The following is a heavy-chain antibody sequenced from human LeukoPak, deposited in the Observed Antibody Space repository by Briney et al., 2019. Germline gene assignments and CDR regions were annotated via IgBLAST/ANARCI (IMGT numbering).Heavy chain of an antibody. V-gene: IGHV4-59*08. CDR2: ICYSGST. J-gene: IGHJ5*02. D-gene: IGHD6-13*01. CDR3: ARSYSSSWYWFDP. CDR1: GGSISSYY. Sequence: NPSETLSLTCTVSGGSISSYYWSWIRQPPGKGLEWIGYICYSGSTNYNPSLKSRVTISVDTSKNQFSLKLSSVTAADTAVYYCARSYSSSWYWFDPWGQGTLVTVSS.